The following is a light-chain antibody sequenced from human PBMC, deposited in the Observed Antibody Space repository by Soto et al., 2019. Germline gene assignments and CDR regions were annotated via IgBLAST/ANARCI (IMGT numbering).Light chain of an antibody. CDR3: QQYNTYPLA. CDR2: KAS. CDR1: QSISTW. Sequence: DIQMTQSPSTLSASVGDRVTITCRASQSISTWLAWYQQKPGKAPKLLIYKASSLEGGVPSRFGGSGSGTLFNITISSLHPDDFATYYCQQYNTYPLAFGGGTTVYIK. J-gene: IGKJ4*01. V-gene: IGKV1-5*03.